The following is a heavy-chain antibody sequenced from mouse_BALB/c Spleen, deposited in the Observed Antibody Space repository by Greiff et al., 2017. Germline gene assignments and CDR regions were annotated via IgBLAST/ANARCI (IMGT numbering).Heavy chain of an antibody. CDR1: GFTFNTYA. J-gene: IGHJ4*01. CDR2: IRSKSNNYAT. V-gene: IGHV10-1*02. Sequence: EVNLVESGGGLVQPKGSLKLPCAASGFTFNTYAMNWVRQAPGKGLEWVARIRSKSNNYATYYADSVKDRFTISRDDSQSMLYLQMNNLKTEDTAMYYCVRHGYYPLYAMDYWGQGTSVTVSS. D-gene: IGHD2-3*01. CDR3: VRHGYYPLYAMDY.